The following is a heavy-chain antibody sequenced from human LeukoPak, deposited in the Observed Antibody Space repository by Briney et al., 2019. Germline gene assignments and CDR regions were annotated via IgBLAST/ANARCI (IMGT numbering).Heavy chain of an antibody. D-gene: IGHD6-19*01. CDR1: GGSISSYY. J-gene: IGHJ6*03. V-gene: IGHV4-4*09. CDR2: IYTSGST. CDR3: ARRAGAYYYYYMDA. Sequence: PSETLSLTCTVSGGSISSYYWSWIRQPPGKGLEGIGYIYTSGSTNYNPSLKSRVTISVDTSKNQFSLKLSSVTAADTAVYYCARRAGAYYYYYMDAWGKGTTVTVSS.